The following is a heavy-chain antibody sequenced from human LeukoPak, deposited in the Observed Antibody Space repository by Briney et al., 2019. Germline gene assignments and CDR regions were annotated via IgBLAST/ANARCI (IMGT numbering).Heavy chain of an antibody. Sequence: ASVKVSCKSSGYIFTNYGISWLRQAPGQGLEWMGWINTKKGDREYAQKFKGRVTVTADTSTNTAHMELRSLTSDDTAVYYCARDWDVDTSTITDYWGQGTLVTVAS. V-gene: IGHV1-18*01. D-gene: IGHD5/OR15-5a*01. CDR2: INTKKGDR. J-gene: IGHJ4*02. CDR1: GYIFTNYG. CDR3: ARDWDVDTSTITDY.